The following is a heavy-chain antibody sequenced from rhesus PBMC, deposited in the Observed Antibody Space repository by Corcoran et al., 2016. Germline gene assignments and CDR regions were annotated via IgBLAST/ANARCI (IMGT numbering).Heavy chain of an antibody. Sequence: QLQLQESGPGLVKPSETLSLTCAVSGGSINSGYYYWYWIRQPPGKGLEWIGSITYSASTNYNPSLKSRVAFSRDTSKNQFSLKLSSVTAADTAVYYCARSGTYYFYFDYWGQGVLVTVSS. V-gene: IGHV4-122*02. CDR1: GGSINSGYYY. CDR2: ITYSAST. D-gene: IGHD3-16*01. CDR3: ARSGTYYFYFDY. J-gene: IGHJ4*01.